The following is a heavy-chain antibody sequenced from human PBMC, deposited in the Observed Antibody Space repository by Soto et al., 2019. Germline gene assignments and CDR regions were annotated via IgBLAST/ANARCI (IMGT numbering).Heavy chain of an antibody. CDR3: AKSPNFYCSSPNCYKYYFDY. D-gene: IGHD2-2*02. CDR1: GFTFNTYG. Sequence: QDHLVESGGGVVQPGTSLRLSCAASGFTFNTYGMHWVRQAPGKGLEWVAVISYDGSDKFYADSVKGRFTISRDNSKNTLYLQMNSLRAEDTAIYYCAKSPNFYCSSPNCYKYYFDYWGQGTLVTVSS. V-gene: IGHV3-30*18. CDR2: ISYDGSDK. J-gene: IGHJ4*02.